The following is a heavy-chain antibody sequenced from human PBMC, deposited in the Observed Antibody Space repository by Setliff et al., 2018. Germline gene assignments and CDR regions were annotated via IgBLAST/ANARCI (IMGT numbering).Heavy chain of an antibody. V-gene: IGHV1-69*05. CDR3: AREFGITASVENYYYYMDV. CDR1: GGTFSSYG. J-gene: IGHJ6*03. CDR2: TIPVFGTT. Sequence: ASVKVSCKASGGTFSSYGISWVRQAPGQGLEWMGGTIPVFGTTDYAQKFQGRVTIMTDESTSTAYMELSSLTSEDTAVYYCAREFGITASVENYYYYMDVWGKVTTVTVSS. D-gene: IGHD1-20*01.